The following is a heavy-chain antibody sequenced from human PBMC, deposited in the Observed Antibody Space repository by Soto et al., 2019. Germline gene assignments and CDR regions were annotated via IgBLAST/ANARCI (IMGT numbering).Heavy chain of an antibody. Sequence: PSETLSLTCTVSGGPISSYYWSWIRQPPGKGLEWIGYIYYSGSTNYNPSLKSRVTISVDTSKNQFSLKLSSVTAADTAVYYCARLGTTYFDYWGQGTLVTVSS. J-gene: IGHJ4*02. CDR1: GGPISSYY. D-gene: IGHD1-1*01. CDR2: IYYSGST. V-gene: IGHV4-59*08. CDR3: ARLGTTYFDY.